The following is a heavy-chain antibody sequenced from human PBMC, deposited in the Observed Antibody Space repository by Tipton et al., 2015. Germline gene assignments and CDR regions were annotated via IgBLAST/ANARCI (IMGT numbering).Heavy chain of an antibody. Sequence: TLSLTCAVSAYSISSDYYWGWIRQPPGKGLEWIGSISHSGNTYYNPSLKSRVIVSVDKSNNRFSLRLTSLTAADTAVYYCARDLEHGMDVWGQGTTVTVSS. CDR3: ARDLEHGMDV. CDR2: ISHSGNT. CDR1: AYSISSDYY. V-gene: IGHV4-38-2*02. D-gene: IGHD5-24*01. J-gene: IGHJ6*02.